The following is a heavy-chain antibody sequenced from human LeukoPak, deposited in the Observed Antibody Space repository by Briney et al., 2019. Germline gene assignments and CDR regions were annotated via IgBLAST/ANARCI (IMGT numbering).Heavy chain of an antibody. Sequence: GGSLRLSCAPSGFTVSSNYMSSVRQAPGKGLEWGSVIYSGGSTYYAASVKGRFTISRDNSKNTLYLQMNSLRAEDTAVYYCARVSIPGYSSSPLDYWGQGTLVTVSS. J-gene: IGHJ4*02. D-gene: IGHD6-13*01. CDR3: ARVSIPGYSSSPLDY. V-gene: IGHV3-53*01. CDR1: GFTVSSNY. CDR2: IYSGGST.